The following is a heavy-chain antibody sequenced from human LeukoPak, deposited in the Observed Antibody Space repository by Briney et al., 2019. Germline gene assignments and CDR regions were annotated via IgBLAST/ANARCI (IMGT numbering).Heavy chain of an antibody. V-gene: IGHV4-39*07. J-gene: IGHJ5*02. CDR2: IYHIGST. CDR3: VRGPYGASISKWFYT. CDR1: GGSISISDEN. Sequence: SETLSLTCTVSGGSISISDENWGWRRQPPGKGPEWIGTIYHIGSTHYNPSLESRITISIDTSKNLFSLQLRSVTTAETAVYYCVRGPYGASISKWFYTWGPGTHVIVSP. D-gene: IGHD4/OR15-4a*01.